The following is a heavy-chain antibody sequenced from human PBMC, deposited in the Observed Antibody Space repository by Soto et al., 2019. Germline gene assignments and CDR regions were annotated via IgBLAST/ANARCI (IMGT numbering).Heavy chain of an antibody. CDR2: ISTRGEV. CDR3: AREETAWPLAYGLDV. V-gene: IGHV3-21*01. Sequence: GSLRLSCAASGFSFSTYSMNWVRQAPGKGLEWVSSISTRGEVYYADSVKGRFTISRDNSKNSVSLQMNSLRGDDTAVYYCAREETAWPLAYGLDVWGQGTTVTVSS. CDR1: GFSFSTYS. D-gene: IGHD2-21*02. J-gene: IGHJ6*02.